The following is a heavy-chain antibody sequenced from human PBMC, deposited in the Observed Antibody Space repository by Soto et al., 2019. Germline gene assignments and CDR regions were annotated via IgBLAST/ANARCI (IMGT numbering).Heavy chain of an antibody. Sequence: GGSLRLSCAASGFTFDDYAMHWVRQAPGKGLEWVSGISWNSGSIGYADSVKGRFTISRDNAKNSLYLQMNSLRAEDTALYYCAKDYSTASEAFDIWGQGTMVTVSS. J-gene: IGHJ3*02. CDR2: ISWNSGSI. CDR3: AKDYSTASEAFDI. D-gene: IGHD1-26*01. V-gene: IGHV3-9*01. CDR1: GFTFDDYA.